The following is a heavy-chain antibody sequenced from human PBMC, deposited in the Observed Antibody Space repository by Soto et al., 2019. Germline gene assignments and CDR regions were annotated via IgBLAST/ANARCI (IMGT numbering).Heavy chain of an antibody. V-gene: IGHV3-74*03. CDR1: GFTFSSYW. CDR2: IKPDGSRT. Sequence: GLSLRLSCAASGFTFSSYWMHWVRQAPGEGLVWVSYIKPDGSRTKDADSVKGRFTISRDNARNTLYLRMNSLRAEDTAVYYCARDNNWSYDSWRRGTLVTVSS. J-gene: IGHJ4*02. CDR3: ARDNNWSYDS. D-gene: IGHD1-1*01.